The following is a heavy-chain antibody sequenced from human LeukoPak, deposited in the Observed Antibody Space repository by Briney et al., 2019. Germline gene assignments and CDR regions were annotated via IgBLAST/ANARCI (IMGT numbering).Heavy chain of an antibody. CDR2: ISSSRGYI. CDR3: ARDSSIAYCGGDCYSGSLFDY. D-gene: IGHD2-21*02. Sequence: GGSLRLSCAAFGFTFSSYSMKGVPEAPEKGPECVSSISSSRGYIYYADSVERRFTISRVNAKNALYLQMNSLRAEDTAVYYCARDSSIAYCGGDCYSGSLFDYWGQGTLVTVSS. V-gene: IGHV3-21*01. CDR1: GFTFSSYS. J-gene: IGHJ4*02.